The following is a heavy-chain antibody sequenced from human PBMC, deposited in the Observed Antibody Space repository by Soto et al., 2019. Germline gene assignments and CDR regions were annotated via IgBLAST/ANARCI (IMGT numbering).Heavy chain of an antibody. V-gene: IGHV1-18*01. CDR3: ARGPTRSYNYFDP. CDR2: ISANSGIT. J-gene: IGHJ5*02. CDR1: GYLFTNYG. Sequence: QAQLVQSGPEVKKPGASVKVSCEASGYLFTNYGITWVRRAPGQGLEWMGWISANSGITYNAERLQGRVTMTTDTSTSTAYLELRNLGSDDTAIYYCARGPTRSYNYFDPWGQGTLVTVSS.